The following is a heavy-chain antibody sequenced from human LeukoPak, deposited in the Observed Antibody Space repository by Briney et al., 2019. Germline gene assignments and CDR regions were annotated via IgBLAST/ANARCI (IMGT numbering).Heavy chain of an antibody. V-gene: IGHV3-30*02. J-gene: IGHJ6*03. D-gene: IGHD2-8*01. CDR2: TRYDGNNK. Sequence: GGSLRLSCAASGFTFRSYGMHWVRQAPGKGLEWVAFTRYDGNNKYYADSVKGRFTISRDNSKNTVYLQMNSLRAEDTAVYYCAKDRCSNGIGCYYYYMEVWGKGTTVTISS. CDR1: GFTFRSYG. CDR3: AKDRCSNGIGCYYYYMEV.